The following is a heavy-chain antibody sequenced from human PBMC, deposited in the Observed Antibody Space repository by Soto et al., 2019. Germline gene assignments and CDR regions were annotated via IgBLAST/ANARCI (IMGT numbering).Heavy chain of an antibody. J-gene: IGHJ4*02. CDR1: GDSVSSNSAA. CDR2: TYYRSKWYS. Sequence: QVQLQQSGPGLVKPSQTLSVTCVISGDSVSSNSAAWNWIRQSPSRGLEWLGRTYYRSKWYSDYAESVESRITVKPDTSKNHFSLQLNSVTPEDTAVYYCARGEQYSGRIFDYWGQGTLVTVSS. D-gene: IGHD1-26*01. V-gene: IGHV6-1*01. CDR3: ARGEQYSGRIFDY.